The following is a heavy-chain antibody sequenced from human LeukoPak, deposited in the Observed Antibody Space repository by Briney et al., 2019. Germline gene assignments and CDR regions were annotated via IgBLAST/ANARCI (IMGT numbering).Heavy chain of an antibody. CDR1: GYSFTSYW. CDR3: ARGYYDFWSGYPSPYDAFDI. J-gene: IGHJ3*02. D-gene: IGHD3-3*01. CDR2: IYPGDSDT. V-gene: IGHV5-51*01. Sequence: GESLQISCKGSGYSFTSYWIGWVRQMPGKGLEWMGIIYPGDSDTRYSPSFQGQVTISADKSISTAYLQWSSLKATDTAMYYCARGYYDFWSGYPSPYDAFDIWGQGTMVTVSS.